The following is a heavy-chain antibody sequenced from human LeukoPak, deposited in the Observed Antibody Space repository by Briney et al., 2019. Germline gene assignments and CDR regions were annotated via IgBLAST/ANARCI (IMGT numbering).Heavy chain of an antibody. V-gene: IGHV4-39*01. CDR3: ARQERVGATTDFDY. Sequence: SETLSLTCTVSGGSISSSSYYWGWIRQPPGKGLEWIGSIYYSGSTYYNPSLKSRVTISVDTSKNQFSPKLNSVTAADTAVYYCARQERVGATTDFDYWGQGTLVTVSS. CDR2: IYYSGST. D-gene: IGHD1-26*01. CDR1: GGSISSSSYY. J-gene: IGHJ4*02.